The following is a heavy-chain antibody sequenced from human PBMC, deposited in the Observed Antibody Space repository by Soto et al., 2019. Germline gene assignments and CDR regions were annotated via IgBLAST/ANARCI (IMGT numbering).Heavy chain of an antibody. CDR1: GFTFSSYG. CDR3: AKDLSAYDSSYYYYYGMDV. V-gene: IGHV3-30*18. D-gene: IGHD3-22*01. CDR2: ISYDGSNK. Sequence: QVQLLESGGGVVQPGRSLRLSCAASGFTFSSYGMHWVRQAPGKGLEWVAVISYDGSNKYYADSVKGRFTISRDNSKNTLYVQMNSLRAEDTAVYYCAKDLSAYDSSYYYYYGMDVWGQGTTVTFSS. J-gene: IGHJ6*02.